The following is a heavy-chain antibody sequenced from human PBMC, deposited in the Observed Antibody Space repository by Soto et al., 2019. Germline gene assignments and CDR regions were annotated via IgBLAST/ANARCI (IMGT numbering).Heavy chain of an antibody. CDR3: ARHAMITFGGVIAPFDY. D-gene: IGHD3-16*02. CDR2: IYYSGST. Sequence: PSETLSLTCTVSGGSISSSSYYWGWIRQPPGKGLERIGSIYYSGSTYYNPSLKSRVTISVDTSKNQFSLKLSFVTAADTAVYYCARHAMITFGGVIAPFDYWGQGTLVTVSS. V-gene: IGHV4-39*01. CDR1: GGSISSSSYY. J-gene: IGHJ4*02.